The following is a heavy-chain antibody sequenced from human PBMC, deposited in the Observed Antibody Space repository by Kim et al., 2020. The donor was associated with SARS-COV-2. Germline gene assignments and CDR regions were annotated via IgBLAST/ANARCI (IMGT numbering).Heavy chain of an antibody. J-gene: IGHJ4*02. CDR2: IPYDGSYK. CDR1: GFTLNKHS. V-gene: IGHV3-30-3*01. D-gene: IGHD3-9*01. CDR3: ARGAGTGAWLIDY. Sequence: GGSLRLSCVASGFTLNKHSMHWVRQAPGKGLEWVAVIPYDGSYKKYADSVKGRSTLSRDNSKNTLYLQIDSLRTEDTAVYYCARGAGTGAWLIDYWGQGTLVTVSS.